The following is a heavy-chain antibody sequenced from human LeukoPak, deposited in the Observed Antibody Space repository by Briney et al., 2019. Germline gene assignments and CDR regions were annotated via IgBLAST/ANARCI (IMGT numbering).Heavy chain of an antibody. D-gene: IGHD6-19*01. CDR2: ISGSGGST. J-gene: IGHJ4*02. CDR3: AKSVAVATSGGY. V-gene: IGHV3-23*01. CDR1: GFTLSSYA. Sequence: GGSLRLSCAASGFTLSSYAMSWVSQAPGKGLEWVSAISGSGGSTYYADSVKGRFTISRDNSKNTLYLQMNSLRAEDTAVYYCAKSVAVATSGGYWGQGTLVTVSS.